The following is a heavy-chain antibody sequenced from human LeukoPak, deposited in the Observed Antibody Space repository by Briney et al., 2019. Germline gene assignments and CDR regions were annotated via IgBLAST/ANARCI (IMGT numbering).Heavy chain of an antibody. CDR2: IYTSGST. J-gene: IGHJ5*02. CDR1: GGTISSYY. Sequence: SETLSLTCTVSGGTISSYYWSWIRQPAGKGLEWIGRIYTSGSTNYNPSLKSRVTMSVDTSKNQFSLKLSSVTAADTAVYYCARDLKELGYCSSTSCLSNWFDPWGQGTLVTVSS. CDR3: ARDLKELGYCSSTSCLSNWFDP. D-gene: IGHD2-2*01. V-gene: IGHV4-4*07.